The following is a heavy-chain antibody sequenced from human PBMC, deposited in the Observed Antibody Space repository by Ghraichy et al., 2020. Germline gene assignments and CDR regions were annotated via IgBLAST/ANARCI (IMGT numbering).Heavy chain of an antibody. CDR1: GFTFSSYA. CDR3: AKDYRAYCGGDCQRGRYFDY. V-gene: IGHV3-23*01. J-gene: IGHJ4*02. CDR2: IIDSGDST. D-gene: IGHD2-21*02. Sequence: SCAASGFTFSSYAMSWVRQAPGTGLEWVSAIIDSGDSTYYADSVKGRFTISRDNSKNTLFLQMSSLRAEDTAVYYCAKDYRAYCGGDCQRGRYFDYWGQGTLVAVSS.